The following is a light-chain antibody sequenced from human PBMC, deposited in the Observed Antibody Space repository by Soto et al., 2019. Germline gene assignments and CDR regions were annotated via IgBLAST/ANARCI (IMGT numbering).Light chain of an antibody. Sequence: DIQMTHSPSSVSASVGDRVTITCRASQGISSWLAWYQQKPGKAPKLLIYAAASLQSGVPSRFSCSGSGPKFTHTIRSLPPEDFATYSHQKSKCFPLTFCGGAKV. J-gene: IGKJ4*01. CDR3: QKSKCFPLT. V-gene: IGKV1-12*01. CDR2: AAA. CDR1: QGISSW.